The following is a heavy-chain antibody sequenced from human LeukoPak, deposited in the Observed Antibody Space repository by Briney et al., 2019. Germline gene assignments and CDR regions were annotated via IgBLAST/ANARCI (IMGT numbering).Heavy chain of an antibody. V-gene: IGHV3-23*01. CDR3: ARVMLERQVRWFDP. J-gene: IGHJ5*02. D-gene: IGHD1-1*01. CDR2: ISNNGGYT. CDR1: GFTFSSSA. Sequence: GGSLRLSCAASGFTFSSSAMSWVRQAPGKGLEWVSAISNNGGYTYYADSVQGRFTISRDNSKSTLCLQMNSLRAEDTAVYYCARVMLERQVRWFDPWGQGTLVTVSS.